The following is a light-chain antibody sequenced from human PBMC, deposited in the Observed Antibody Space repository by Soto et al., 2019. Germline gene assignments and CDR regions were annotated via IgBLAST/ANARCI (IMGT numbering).Light chain of an antibody. V-gene: IGKV3-20*01. CDR2: AAF. Sequence: VLTQSPGTLSLSPGERASLSCRASQTVTSTYLAWYQQRPGQPPRLLIYAAFSRATGVPDRFSASGSGTEFTLTISRLEPEDFAVYYCQQYGSSPYTFGLGTKLEIK. CDR3: QQYGSSPYT. J-gene: IGKJ2*01. CDR1: QTVTSTY.